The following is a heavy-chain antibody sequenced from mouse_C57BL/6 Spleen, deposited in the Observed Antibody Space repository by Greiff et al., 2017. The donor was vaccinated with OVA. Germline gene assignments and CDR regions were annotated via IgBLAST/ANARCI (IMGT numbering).Heavy chain of an antibody. CDR3: ADNSGYGY. J-gene: IGHJ2*01. CDR2: IDPSDSYT. CDR1: GYTFTSYW. V-gene: IGHV1-50*01. D-gene: IGHD3-2*02. Sequence: QVQLQQPGPELVKPGASVKLSCKASGYTFTSYWMQWVKQRPGQGLEWLGEIDPSDSYTNYNQKFKGKATLTVDTSSSTAYMQLSSLTSENSAVYYCADNSGYGYWGQGTTLTVSA.